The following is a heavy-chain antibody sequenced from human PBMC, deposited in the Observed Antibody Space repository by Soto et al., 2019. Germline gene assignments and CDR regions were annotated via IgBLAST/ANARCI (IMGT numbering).Heavy chain of an antibody. Sequence: QVHLVQSGAEVKKPGASVKVSCKGSGYIFTTYGITWVRQAPGQGLEWMGGISAHNGNTNYAQKLQGRVTVTRDTSTSTAYMELRNLRSDDTAVYYCARGRYGDYWGQGALVTVSS. CDR2: ISAHNGNT. V-gene: IGHV1-18*01. CDR1: GYIFTTYG. J-gene: IGHJ4*02. CDR3: ARGRYGDY. D-gene: IGHD1-1*01.